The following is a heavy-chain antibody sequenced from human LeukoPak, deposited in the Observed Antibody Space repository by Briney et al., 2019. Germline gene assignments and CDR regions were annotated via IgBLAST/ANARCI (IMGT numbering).Heavy chain of an antibody. CDR2: IYYSGST. J-gene: IGHJ4*02. CDR3: ARDSRRAYCGGDCYRGLDY. V-gene: IGHV4-59*01. CDR1: GGFINDYY. D-gene: IGHD2-21*02. Sequence: PSETLSLTCSVSGGFINDYYWSWIRQPPGKGLEWIGYIYYSGSTNYNPSLKSRVTISVDTSKNQFSLKLSSVTAADTAVYYCARDSRRAYCGGDCYRGLDYWGQGTLVTVSS.